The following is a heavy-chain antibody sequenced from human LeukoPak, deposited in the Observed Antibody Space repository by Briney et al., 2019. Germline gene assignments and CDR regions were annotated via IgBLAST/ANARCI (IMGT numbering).Heavy chain of an antibody. V-gene: IGHV1-69*13. J-gene: IGHJ6*03. D-gene: IGHD7-27*01. CDR1: GGTFSSYA. CDR2: IIPIFGTA. CDR3: AKDPDWGWEPDHYYYMDV. Sequence: GPSVKVSCKASGGTFSSYAISWVRQAPGQGLEWMGGIIPIFGTANYAQKFQGRVTITADESTSTAYMELSSLRSEDTAVYYCAKDPDWGWEPDHYYYMDVWGKGTTVTVSS.